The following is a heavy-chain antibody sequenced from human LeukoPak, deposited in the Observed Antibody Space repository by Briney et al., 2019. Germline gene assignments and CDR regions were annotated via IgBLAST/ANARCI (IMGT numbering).Heavy chain of an antibody. D-gene: IGHD6-19*01. V-gene: IGHV3-11*06. CDR3: ARGYSSGWSFDY. CDR2: ISSASSYT. Sequence: PGGSLRLSCAASGFTFSDYYMSWIRQAPGKGLEWVSYISSASSYTSYADSVEGRFTISRGNAKISLYLQMNSLRAEDTAVYYCARGYSSGWSFDYWGQGTLVTVSS. CDR1: GFTFSDYY. J-gene: IGHJ4*02.